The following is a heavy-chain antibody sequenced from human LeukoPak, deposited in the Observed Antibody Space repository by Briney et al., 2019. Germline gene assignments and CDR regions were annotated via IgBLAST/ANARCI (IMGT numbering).Heavy chain of an antibody. J-gene: IGHJ6*02. CDR1: GYTLRNFA. D-gene: IGHD4-17*01. CDR3: ARFSEYGDWPYYYYGMDV. V-gene: IGHV1-18*01. Sequence: ASVKVSCKTSGYTLRNFAINWVRQAPGQGLEWMGWISAYNGNTNYAQKLQGRVTMTTDTSTSTAYMELRSLRSDDTAVYYCARFSEYGDWPYYYYGMDVWGQGTTVTVSS. CDR2: ISAYNGNT.